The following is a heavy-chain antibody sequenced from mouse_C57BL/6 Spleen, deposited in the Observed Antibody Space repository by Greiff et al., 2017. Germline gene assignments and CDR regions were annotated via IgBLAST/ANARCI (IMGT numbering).Heavy chain of an antibody. CDR2: INYDGSST. CDR3: ARDGDGYYRYFDV. J-gene: IGHJ1*03. Sequence: EVMLVESEGGLVQPGSSMKLSCTASGFTFSDYYMAWVRQVPEKGLEWVANINYDGSSTYYLDSLKSRFIISRDNAKNILYLQMSSLKSEDTATYYCARDGDGYYRYFDVWGTGTTVTVSS. CDR1: GFTFSDYY. V-gene: IGHV5-16*01. D-gene: IGHD2-3*01.